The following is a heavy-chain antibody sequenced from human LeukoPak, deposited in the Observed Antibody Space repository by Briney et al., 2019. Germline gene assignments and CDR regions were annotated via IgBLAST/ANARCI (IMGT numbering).Heavy chain of an antibody. Sequence: PGGSLRLSCAASGFTFSDYYMSWIRQAPGKGLEWVSYISSSGSTIYYADSVKGRFTISRDNAKNSLYLQMNSLRAEDTAVYYCAREIDSSSLIDLDAFDIWGQGTMVTVSS. CDR1: GFTFSDYY. CDR3: AREIDSSSLIDLDAFDI. V-gene: IGHV3-11*04. J-gene: IGHJ3*02. D-gene: IGHD6-13*01. CDR2: ISSSGSTI.